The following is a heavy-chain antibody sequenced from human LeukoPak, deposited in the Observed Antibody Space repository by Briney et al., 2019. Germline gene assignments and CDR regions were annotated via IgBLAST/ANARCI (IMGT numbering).Heavy chain of an antibody. CDR1: GFSFTNYW. Sequence: PGGSLRLSCAASGFSFTNYWMHWVRQAPGKGLEWISYISSSGSTINYADSVKGRFTISRDSAKNSLYLQMNSLRDEDTAVYYCARDRDSGDYTAAPGDYWGQGTLVTVSS. D-gene: IGHD4-17*01. V-gene: IGHV3-48*02. CDR2: ISSSGSTI. J-gene: IGHJ4*02. CDR3: ARDRDSGDYTAAPGDY.